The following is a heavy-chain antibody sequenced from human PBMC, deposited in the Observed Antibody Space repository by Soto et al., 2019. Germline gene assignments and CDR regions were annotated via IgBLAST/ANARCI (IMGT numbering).Heavy chain of an antibody. CDR1: GGSFSGYY. Sequence: QVQLQQWGAGLLKPSETLSLTCAVYGGSFSGYYWSWIRQPPGKVLERIGELNHSGSTNYNPSLKSRVTIAGDTSKNQFSLKLSCVAAADEAVYYCARGRGVRFLEWPRYYYCYMDVWGKGATDTVSS. CDR3: ARGRGVRFLEWPRYYYCYMDV. D-gene: IGHD3-3*01. V-gene: IGHV4-34*01. J-gene: IGHJ6*03. CDR2: LNHSGST.